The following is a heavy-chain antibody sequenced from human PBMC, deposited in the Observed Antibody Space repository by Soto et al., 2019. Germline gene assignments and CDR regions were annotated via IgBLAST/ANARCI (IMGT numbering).Heavy chain of an antibody. CDR1: GFSLSNARMG. V-gene: IGHV2-26*01. CDR3: ARMWDGGSLFDY. D-gene: IGHD1-26*01. CDR2: IFSNDEK. Sequence: QVTLKESGPVLVKPTETLTLTCTVSGFSLSNARMGVSWIRQPPGKALEWLAHIFSNDEKSYSTSLKSRLTISKDPSKSQVVLTMTNIDPVDTATYYCARMWDGGSLFDYWGQGTLVTVSS. J-gene: IGHJ4*02.